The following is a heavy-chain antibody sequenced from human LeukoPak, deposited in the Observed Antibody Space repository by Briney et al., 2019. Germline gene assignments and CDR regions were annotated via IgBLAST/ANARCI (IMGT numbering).Heavy chain of an antibody. D-gene: IGHD6-25*01. CDR2: IFYSESP. CDR3: ARHRSGSGSDAFDM. V-gene: IGHV4-39*01. CDR1: GASISSSRYY. J-gene: IGHJ3*02. Sequence: SETLSLTCTVSGASISSSRYYWGWIRQPPGKGLEWIGTIFYSESPYFNPSLKSRVTLSVDTSKNHFSLKLSSVSAADTAVYYCARHRSGSGSDAFDMWGQGTLVTVSS.